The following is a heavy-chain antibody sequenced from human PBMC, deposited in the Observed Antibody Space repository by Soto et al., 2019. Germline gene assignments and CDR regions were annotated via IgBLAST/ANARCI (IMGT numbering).Heavy chain of an antibody. CDR2: IIPVFGTT. CDR3: ARGGGPYVWFNEF. D-gene: IGHD3-16*01. V-gene: IGHV1-69*01. Sequence: QEQLEQSGPEVKKPGSSVKVSCKDSGGLFSSFAISWVRQAPGEGLEWLGGIIPVFGTTNYAEKFQGRVTITADESTNTAYMELTSLTSGDTAIYYCARGGGPYVWFNEFWGQGTLVTVSS. J-gene: IGHJ4*02. CDR1: GGLFSSFA.